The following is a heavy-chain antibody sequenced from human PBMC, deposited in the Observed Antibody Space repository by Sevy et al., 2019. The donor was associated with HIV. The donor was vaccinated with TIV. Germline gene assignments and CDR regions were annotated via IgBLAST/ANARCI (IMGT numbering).Heavy chain of an antibody. CDR3: AKGSAASRPYCFDY. V-gene: IGHV3-23*01. CDR2: ITDSGGDT. D-gene: IGHD2-2*01. CDR1: GFTFSNYA. J-gene: IGHJ4*02. Sequence: GGSLRLSCAASGFTFSNYAMVWVHQAPGKGLEWVSAITDSGGDTYHADSVKGRFTISRDNSKNTLSLQMNSLRAEDTAVYYCAKGSAASRPYCFDYWGQGTLVTVSS.